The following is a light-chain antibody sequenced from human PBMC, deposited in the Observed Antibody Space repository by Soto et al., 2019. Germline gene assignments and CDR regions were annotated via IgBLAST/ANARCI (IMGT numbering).Light chain of an antibody. CDR1: SSDSDVNDYKF. CDR2: DVS. J-gene: IGLJ1*01. Sequence: QSALTQPRSVSGSPGQSVTISCTGTSSDSDVNDYKFFSWYQQHPGKAPKLIIFDVSERLSGVPDRFSASKSGNTASLSISGLQAEDEADYYCCSYAGTYSYVFGSGTKLTVL. V-gene: IGLV2-11*01. CDR3: CSYAGTYSYV.